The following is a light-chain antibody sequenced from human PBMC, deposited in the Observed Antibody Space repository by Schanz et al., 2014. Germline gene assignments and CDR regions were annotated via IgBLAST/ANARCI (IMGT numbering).Light chain of an antibody. CDR2: AAS. J-gene: IGKJ1*01. Sequence: DIQMTQSPSSLSASVGSRVTITCRASQSIKTYLNWYQQQPGKAPKLLIYAASSLQSGVPYRFSGSGSGTXXILTISSLXXEXXXXXXCQQTYSVDGWSFGQGTKVEIK. V-gene: IGKV1-39*01. CDR3: QQTYSVDGWS. CDR1: QSIKTY.